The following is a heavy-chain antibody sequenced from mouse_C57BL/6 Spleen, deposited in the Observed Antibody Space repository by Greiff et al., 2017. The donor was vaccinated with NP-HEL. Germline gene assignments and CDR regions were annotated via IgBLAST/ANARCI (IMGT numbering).Heavy chain of an antibody. V-gene: IGHV1-81*01. J-gene: IGHJ1*03. D-gene: IGHD2-1*01. Sequence: QVQLQQSGAELARPGASVKLSCKASRYTFTSYGISWVKQRTGQGLEWIGEIYPRSGNTYYNEKFKGKATLTADKSSSTAYMELRSLTSEDSAVYFCANYGNYTPYWYFDVWGTGTTVTVSS. CDR2: IYPRSGNT. CDR3: ANYGNYTPYWYFDV. CDR1: RYTFTSYG.